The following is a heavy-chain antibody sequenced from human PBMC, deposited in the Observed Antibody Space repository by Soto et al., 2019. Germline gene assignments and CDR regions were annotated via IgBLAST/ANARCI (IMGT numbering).Heavy chain of an antibody. V-gene: IGHV3-30*03. Sequence: PGGSLRLSCAASGFTFSSYGMHWVRQAPGKGLEWVGVITYDGSNKFYADSVKGRFTISRENSKNTLYLQMNSLRAEDTAIYYCGRGPYISRNYRGMDVWGQGTTVTVSS. D-gene: IGHD3-16*02. CDR2: ITYDGSNK. J-gene: IGHJ6*02. CDR3: GRGPYISRNYRGMDV. CDR1: GFTFSSYG.